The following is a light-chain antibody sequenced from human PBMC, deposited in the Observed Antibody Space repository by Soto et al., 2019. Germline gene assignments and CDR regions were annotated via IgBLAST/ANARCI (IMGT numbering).Light chain of an antibody. CDR3: SSYTTTKALI. V-gene: IGLV2-14*03. CDR2: DVS. Sequence: QSALTQPRSASGSPGQSITISCTGTSSDVGGYNYVSWYQQHPAKAPKLIIFDVSKRPSGVSNRFSGSKSGSTASLTISGLQAEDEADYYCSSYTTTKALIFGGGTKLTVL. CDR1: SSDVGGYNY. J-gene: IGLJ2*01.